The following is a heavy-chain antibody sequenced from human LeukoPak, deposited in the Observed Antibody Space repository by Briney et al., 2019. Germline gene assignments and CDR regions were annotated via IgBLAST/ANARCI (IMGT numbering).Heavy chain of an antibody. D-gene: IGHD4-17*01. J-gene: IGHJ2*01. CDR1: GYSISSGYY. Sequence: PSETLSLTCTVSGYSISSGYYWGWIRPPPGKGLEWIGSIYHSGSTYYNPSLKSRVTISVDTSKNQVSLKLSSVTAADTAVYYCARAWEGWYGDYVGYFDLWGRGTLVTVSS. CDR3: ARAWEGWYGDYVGYFDL. V-gene: IGHV4-38-2*02. CDR2: IYHSGST.